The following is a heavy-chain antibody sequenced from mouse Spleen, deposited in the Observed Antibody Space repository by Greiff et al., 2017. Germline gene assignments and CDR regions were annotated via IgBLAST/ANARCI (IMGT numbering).Heavy chain of an antibody. CDR3: ARGDGSFAY. J-gene: IGHJ3*01. CDR1: GYTFTDYY. D-gene: IGHD2-3*01. Sequence: VQLQQSGPVLVKPGASVKMSCKASGYTFTDYYMNWVKQSHGKSLEWIGVINPYNGGTSYNQKFKGKATLTVDKSSSTAYMELNSLTSEDSAVYYCARGDGSFAYWGQGTLVTVSA. V-gene: IGHV1-19*01. CDR2: INPYNGGT.